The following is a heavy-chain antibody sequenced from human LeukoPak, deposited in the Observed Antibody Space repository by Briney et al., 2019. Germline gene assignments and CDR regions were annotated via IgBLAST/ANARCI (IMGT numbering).Heavy chain of an antibody. D-gene: IGHD1-26*01. CDR2: IYYSGST. J-gene: IGHJ6*02. V-gene: IGHV4-59*08. Sequence: PSETLSLTCTVSGGSISSYYWSWIRQPPGKGLEWIGYIYYSGSTNYNPSLKSRVTISVDTSKNQFSLKLTSVTAADTAVYYCARVWSTEFVWQWELLSNYGMDVWGQGTTVTVSS. CDR3: ARVWSTEFVWQWELLSNYGMDV. CDR1: GGSISSYY.